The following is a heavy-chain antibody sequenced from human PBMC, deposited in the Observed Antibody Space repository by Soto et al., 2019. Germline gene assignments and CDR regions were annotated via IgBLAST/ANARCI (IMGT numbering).Heavy chain of an antibody. CDR2: IYHSGST. J-gene: IGHJ4*02. CDR3: ARAGGLGAVAVDY. Sequence: SSETLSLTCTVSGGSINSGGFYWSWIRQPPGKGLEWIGYIYHSGSTYYNPSLKSRVTISVDRSKNQFSLKLSSVTAADTAVYYCARAGGLGAVAVDYWGQGTLVTVSS. D-gene: IGHD6-19*01. V-gene: IGHV4-30-2*01. CDR1: GGSINSGGFY.